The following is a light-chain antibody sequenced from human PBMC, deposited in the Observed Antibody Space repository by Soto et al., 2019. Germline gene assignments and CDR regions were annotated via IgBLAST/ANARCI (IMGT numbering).Light chain of an antibody. V-gene: IGKV3-20*01. CDR3: PDSGNSPFP. Sequence: EVGLTQSPATLSLSPGERATLSCRASQSFISYLSWYQNKPCHAPRLPIYGASTRATGIPDRFRCRESGTDFTFTISRLEAEDFVGDYCPDSGNSPFPFAQGTRLAI. CDR1: QSFISY. J-gene: IGKJ5*01. CDR2: GAS.